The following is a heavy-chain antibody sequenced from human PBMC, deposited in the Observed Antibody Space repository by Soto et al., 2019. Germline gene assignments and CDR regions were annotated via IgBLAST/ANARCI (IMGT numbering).Heavy chain of an antibody. CDR1: GGSISRGGYY. Sequence: PSETLSLTCTVSGGSISRGGYYWSWIRQHPGKGLEWIGYIYYSGSTYYNPSLKSRVTISVDTSKNQFSLKLSSVTAADTAVYYCARGIPSDTAMVTLVNLWSSGYYFDYWGQGTLVTVSS. D-gene: IGHD5-18*01. J-gene: IGHJ4*02. V-gene: IGHV4-31*03. CDR2: IYYSGST. CDR3: ARGIPSDTAMVTLVNLWSSGYYFDY.